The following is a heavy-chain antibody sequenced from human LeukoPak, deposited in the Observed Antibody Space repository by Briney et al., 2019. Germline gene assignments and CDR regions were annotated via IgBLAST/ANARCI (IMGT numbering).Heavy chain of an antibody. J-gene: IGHJ4*02. Sequence: TSDTLSLTCTVSGGSISSSSYYWGWIRQPPGKGLEWIGSIYYSGSTYYNPSLKSRVTISVDTSKNQFSLKLSSVTAADTDVYYCARDLSRYDFWSGYYKGAWFDYWGQGTLVTVSS. V-gene: IGHV4-39*07. CDR1: GGSISSSSYY. D-gene: IGHD3-3*01. CDR2: IYYSGST. CDR3: ARDLSRYDFWSGYYKGAWFDY.